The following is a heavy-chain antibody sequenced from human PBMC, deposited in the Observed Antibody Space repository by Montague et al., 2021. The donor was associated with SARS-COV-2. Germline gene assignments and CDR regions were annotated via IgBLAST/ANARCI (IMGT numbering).Heavy chain of an antibody. V-gene: IGHV3-23*01. CDR2: ISGGGGAT. CDR3: ARGGMTTVYYFDH. J-gene: IGHJ4*02. CDR1: GFTFSTYA. D-gene: IGHD4-17*01. Sequence: SLRLSCAASGFTFSTYAMSWVRQAPGKGLEWVSAISGGGGATNYADSVKGRFTISSDSSKNTLWLQMNSLRADDTAIYYCARGGMTTVYYFDHWGQGTLVTVSS.